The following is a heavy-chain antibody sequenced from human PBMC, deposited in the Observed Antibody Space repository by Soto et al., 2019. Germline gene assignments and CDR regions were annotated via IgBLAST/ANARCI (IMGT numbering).Heavy chain of an antibody. CDR2: IWHDGSNK. V-gene: IGHV3-33*01. CDR3: ARDLGAYGVSAFDV. D-gene: IGHD4-17*01. CDR1: GFSFSDHG. Sequence: QVQLVETGGGGVQPGRSLRLSCAASGFSFSDHGMHCVRQAPVKGLEWVAVIWHDGSNKYYADSVRGRFTVSRDNSENTLYLQMNSLRAEDTAVYYCARDLGAYGVSAFDVWGQGTMVTVSS. J-gene: IGHJ3*01.